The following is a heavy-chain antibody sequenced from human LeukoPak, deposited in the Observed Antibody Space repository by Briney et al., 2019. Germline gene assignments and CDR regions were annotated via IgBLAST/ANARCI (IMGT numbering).Heavy chain of an antibody. CDR1: GFTFSSYA. V-gene: IGHV3-23*01. CDR3: AKGGKYYYDSSGYYFPGPGYY. Sequence: GGPLRLSCAASGFTFSSYAMSWVRQAPGKGLEWVSAISGSGGSTYYADSAKGRFTISRDNSKNTLYLQMNSLRAEDTAVYYCAKGGKYYYDSSGYYFPGPGYYWGQGTLVTVSS. D-gene: IGHD3-22*01. J-gene: IGHJ4*02. CDR2: ISGSGGST.